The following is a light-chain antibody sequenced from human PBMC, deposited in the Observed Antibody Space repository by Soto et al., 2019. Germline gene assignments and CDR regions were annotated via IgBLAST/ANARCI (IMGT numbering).Light chain of an antibody. CDR3: QQYNNWPPIT. V-gene: IGKV3D-15*01. CDR1: QSVSSSY. Sequence: MVLTQTPGTLSFSPGERATLSCRASQSVSSSYLAWYQQKPGQAPRLVIYGASTRATGIPDRFSGSGSGTEFTLTISSLQSEDFAVYYCQQYNNWPPITSGQGTGLEIK. J-gene: IGKJ5*01. CDR2: GAS.